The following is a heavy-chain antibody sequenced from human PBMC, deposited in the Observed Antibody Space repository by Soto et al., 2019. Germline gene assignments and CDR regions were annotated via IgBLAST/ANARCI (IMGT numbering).Heavy chain of an antibody. CDR3: ARPLIGNTVDL. CDR1: GYTFINYC. J-gene: IGHJ3*01. CDR2: VHPSRGTA. Sequence: QAQVLQSGAEMTKPGASVKVSGKASGYTFINYCIHWGRQLPGQGLEWIGIVHPSRGTADYAQKFKGRVTLTTDMSTRTVYMDLSILRSEDTAVYYCARPLIGNTVDLWGQGTTVIVSS. D-gene: IGHD1-7*01. V-gene: IGHV1-46*01.